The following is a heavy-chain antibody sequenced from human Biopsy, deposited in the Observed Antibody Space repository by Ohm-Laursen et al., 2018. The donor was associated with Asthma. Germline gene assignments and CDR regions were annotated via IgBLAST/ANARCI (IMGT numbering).Heavy chain of an antibody. Sequence: SLRLSCAASGFAVSRDHMFWVRQAPGKGLEWVSVIYSGGTSHTADSVRGRFTISRDYSKNTLYLQMHSLRAGDTAVYYCARGDSSNWSHNYFDYWGQGTLVTVSS. D-gene: IGHD3-22*01. CDR1: GFAVSRDH. V-gene: IGHV3-53*01. J-gene: IGHJ4*02. CDR3: ARGDSSNWSHNYFDY. CDR2: IYSGGTS.